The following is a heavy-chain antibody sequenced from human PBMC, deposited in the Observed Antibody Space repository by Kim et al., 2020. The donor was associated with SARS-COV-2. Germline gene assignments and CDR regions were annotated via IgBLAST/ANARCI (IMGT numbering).Heavy chain of an antibody. J-gene: IGHJ4*02. CDR3: ARWRGSALSVDY. D-gene: IGHD2-15*01. Sequence: NYAQKLQGRVTMTTDTSTSTAYMELRSLRSDDTAVYYCARWRGSALSVDYWGQGTLVTVSS. V-gene: IGHV1-18*01.